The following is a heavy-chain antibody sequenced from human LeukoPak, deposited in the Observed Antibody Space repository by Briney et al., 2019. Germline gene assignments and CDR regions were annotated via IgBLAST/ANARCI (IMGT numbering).Heavy chain of an antibody. D-gene: IGHD4-17*01. CDR1: GYTFTSYG. CDR2: IRGSNGDT. V-gene: IGHV1-18*01. CDR3: ARDIGYGDHGVDL. Sequence: ASVKVSCKASGYTFTSYGFSWVRQAPGQGLEWMGWIRGSNGDTNYAQKFQGRLTVTTDTSTNTALMELRSLRSDDTAVYYCARDIGYGDHGVDLWGQGTLVTVSS. J-gene: IGHJ5*02.